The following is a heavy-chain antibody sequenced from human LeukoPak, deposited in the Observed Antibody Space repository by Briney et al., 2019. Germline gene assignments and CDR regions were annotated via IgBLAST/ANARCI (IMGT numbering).Heavy chain of an antibody. CDR1: GGSFSGYY. V-gene: IGHV4-34*01. D-gene: IGHD6-19*01. CDR2: INHSGST. J-gene: IGHJ4*02. Sequence: PSETLSLTCAVYGGSFSGYYWSWIRQPPGKGLEWIGEINHSGSTNYNPSLKSRVTISVDTSKNQFSLKLSSVTAADTAVYYCASFLRYSSGWYEKPPRGYWGQGTLVTVSS. CDR3: ASFLRYSSGWYEKPPRGY.